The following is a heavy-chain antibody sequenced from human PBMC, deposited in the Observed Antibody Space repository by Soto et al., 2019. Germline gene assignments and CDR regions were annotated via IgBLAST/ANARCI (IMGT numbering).Heavy chain of an antibody. D-gene: IGHD3-10*01. CDR2: INSDGSST. V-gene: IGHV3-74*01. CDR3: ARGIRNYYGSDY. CDR1: GFTFSSYW. J-gene: IGHJ4*02. Sequence: VGSLRLSCAASGFTFSSYWMHWVRQAPGKGLEWVSRINSDGSSTSYADIVKGRFTISRDNAKNTVYLQMNSLRAEDTALYYCARGIRNYYGSDYWGQGTLVTVSS.